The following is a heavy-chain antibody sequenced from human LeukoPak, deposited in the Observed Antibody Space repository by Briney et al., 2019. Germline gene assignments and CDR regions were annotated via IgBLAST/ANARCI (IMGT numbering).Heavy chain of an antibody. CDR1: GFTVSSNY. J-gene: IGHJ4*02. D-gene: IGHD6-6*01. CDR3: ARGGEYSSSWVRYYFDY. V-gene: IGHV3-53*04. CDR2: FYSGGST. Sequence: GGSLRLSCAASGFTVSSNYMSWVRQAPGKGLEWVSVFYSGGSTYYADSVKGRFTISRHNSKNTLYLQMNSLRAEDTAVYYCARGGEYSSSWVRYYFDYWGQGTLVTVSS.